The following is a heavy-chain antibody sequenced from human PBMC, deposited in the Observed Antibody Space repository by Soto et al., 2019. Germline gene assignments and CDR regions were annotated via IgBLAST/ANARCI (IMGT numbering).Heavy chain of an antibody. CDR1: GFAFSSAW. J-gene: IGHJ4*02. CDR2: INRDGSST. CDR3: ARGAAAGNYFDY. D-gene: IGHD6-13*01. V-gene: IGHV3-74*01. Sequence: GGSLRLSCAASGFAFSSAWMHWVRQAPGKGLVWVSRINRDGSSTRYADSVKGRFTISRDNAKNTLYLQMNSLRAEDTAVYYCARGAAAGNYFDYWGQGTLVTVSS.